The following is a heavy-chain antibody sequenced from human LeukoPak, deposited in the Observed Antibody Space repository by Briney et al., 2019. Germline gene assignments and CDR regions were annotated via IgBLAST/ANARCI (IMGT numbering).Heavy chain of an antibody. D-gene: IGHD6-13*01. Sequence: PGGSLRLSCAASGFTFSSYAMSWVRQAPGKGLEWVSAISGSGGSTYYADSVKGRFTISRDNSKNTLYLQMNSLRAEDTAVYYCAKDVGSSWYSTLDYWGQGTLVTVSS. V-gene: IGHV3-23*01. J-gene: IGHJ4*02. CDR1: GFTFSSYA. CDR2: ISGSGGST. CDR3: AKDVGSSWYSTLDY.